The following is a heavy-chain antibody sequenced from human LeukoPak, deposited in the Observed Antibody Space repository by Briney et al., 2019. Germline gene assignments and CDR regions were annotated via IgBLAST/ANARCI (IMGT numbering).Heavy chain of an antibody. CDR2: ISWNSGSI. CDR3: AKDAAGAFDI. V-gene: IGHV3-9*03. D-gene: IGHD6-25*01. CDR1: GFTFDDYA. J-gene: IGHJ3*02. Sequence: HSGGSLRLSCAASGFTFDDYAMHWLRQAPGKGLEWVSGISWNSGSIGYGDSVKGRFTISRDNAKNSVYPQMHSQRPEDMALYYCAKDAAGAFDIWGQGTMVTVSS.